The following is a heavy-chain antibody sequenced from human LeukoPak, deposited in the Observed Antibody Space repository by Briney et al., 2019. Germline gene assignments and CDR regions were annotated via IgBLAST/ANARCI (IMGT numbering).Heavy chain of an antibody. D-gene: IGHD3-22*01. CDR3: ATNTQDYYDSSGYYHLYYFDY. J-gene: IGHJ4*02. CDR2: IYYSGST. Sequence: SETLSLTCAVYGGSFSGYYWGWIRQPPGKGLEWIGSIYYSGSTYYNPSLKSRVTISVDTSKNQFSLKLSSVTAADTAVYYCATNTQDYYDSSGYYHLYYFDYWGQGTLVTVSS. CDR1: GGSFSGYY. V-gene: IGHV4-39*01.